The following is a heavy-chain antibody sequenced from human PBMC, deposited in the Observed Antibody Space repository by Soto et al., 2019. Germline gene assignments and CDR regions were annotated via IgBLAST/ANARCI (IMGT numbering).Heavy chain of an antibody. CDR2: IYHSGST. CDR1: GGSISSSNW. CDR3: ARVYRSYYYYGMDV. Sequence: SETLSLTCAVSGGSISSSNWWSWVRQPPGKGLEWIGEIYHSGSTNYNPSLKSRVTISVDTSKNQFSLKLSSVTAADTAVYYCARVYRSYYYYGMDVWGQGTTVTVSS. V-gene: IGHV4-4*02. D-gene: IGHD4-4*01. J-gene: IGHJ6*02.